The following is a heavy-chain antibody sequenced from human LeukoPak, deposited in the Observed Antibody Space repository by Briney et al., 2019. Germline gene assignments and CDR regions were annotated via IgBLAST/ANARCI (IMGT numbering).Heavy chain of an antibody. J-gene: IGHJ4*02. V-gene: IGHV4-38-2*02. CDR2: IYYSGST. D-gene: IGHD2-15*01. CDR3: ARPLRRLRYCSGGSCYSGAGGYFDY. CDR1: GYSISSGHY. Sequence: SETLSLTCTVSGYSISSGHYWGWIRQPPGKGLEWIGSIYYSGSTYYNPSLKSRVTISVDTSKNQFSLKLSSVTAADTAVYYCARPLRRLRYCSGGSCYSGAGGYFDYWGQGTLVTVSS.